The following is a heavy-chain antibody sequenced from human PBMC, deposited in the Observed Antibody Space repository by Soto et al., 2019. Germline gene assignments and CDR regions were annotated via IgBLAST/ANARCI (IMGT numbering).Heavy chain of an antibody. CDR3: AKPFMSVAATTIFDY. J-gene: IGHJ4*02. CDR1: GFTFSSDW. D-gene: IGHD2-15*01. Sequence: GGSLRLSCAAFGFTFSSDWMHWVRQAAGKGLVWVSRINMDGSSTNYADSVKGRFTISRDNAKNTLYLQMNSLRAEDTAVYYCAKPFMSVAATTIFDYWGQGTLVTVSS. V-gene: IGHV3-74*01. CDR2: INMDGSST.